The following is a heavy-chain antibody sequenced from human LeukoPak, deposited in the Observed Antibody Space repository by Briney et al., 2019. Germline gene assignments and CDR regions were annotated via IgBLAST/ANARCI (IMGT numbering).Heavy chain of an antibody. CDR1: GFTFSSYG. CDR3: AKDKDLYYYDSSGYLDH. D-gene: IGHD3-22*01. Sequence: AGRSLRLSCAASGFTFSSYGMHWVRQAPGKGLEWVAVIWYDGSNKYYADSVKGRFTISRDNSKNTLYLQMNSLRAEDTAVYYCAKDKDLYYYDSSGYLDHWGQGTLVTVSS. V-gene: IGHV3-33*06. J-gene: IGHJ4*02. CDR2: IWYDGSNK.